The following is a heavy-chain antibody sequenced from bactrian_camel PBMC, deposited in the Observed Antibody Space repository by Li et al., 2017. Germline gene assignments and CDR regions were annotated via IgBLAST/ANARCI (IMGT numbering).Heavy chain of an antibody. D-gene: IGHD1*01. V-gene: IGHV3S54*01. CDR2: IYAGGGNS. Sequence: HVQLVESGGGSVQAGGSLRLSCVSSRYLVNTNCMVWFRQAAGKEREVVARIYAGGGNSYYPDSVKGRFTISQDIRKNTIYLQMNSLKPEDTAMYYCASECSGEYCHRPPCDYWGQGTQVTVS. J-gene: IGHJ4*01. CDR1: RYLVNTNC. CDR3: ASECSGEYCHRPPCDY.